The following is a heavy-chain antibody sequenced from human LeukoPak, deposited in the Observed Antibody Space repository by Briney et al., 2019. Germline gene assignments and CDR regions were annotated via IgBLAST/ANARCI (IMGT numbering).Heavy chain of an antibody. D-gene: IGHD3-10*01. CDR1: GYTFTSYG. J-gene: IGHJ4*02. Sequence: GASVKVSCKASGYTFTSYGISWVRQAPGQGLEWMGWISAYNGNTNYAQKLQGRDTMTTDTSTSTAYMELRSLRSDDTAVYYCARDLGMVRGVIIPLYWGQGTLVTVSS. CDR2: ISAYNGNT. V-gene: IGHV1-18*01. CDR3: ARDLGMVRGVIIPLY.